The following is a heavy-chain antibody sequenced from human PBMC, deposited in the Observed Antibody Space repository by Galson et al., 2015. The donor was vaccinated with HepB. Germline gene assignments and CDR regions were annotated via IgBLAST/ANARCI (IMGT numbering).Heavy chain of an antibody. J-gene: IGHJ6*02. CDR3: ARRYSSSWTRKLVRYYYYGMDV. V-gene: IGHV4-39*01. CDR1: GGPISSSSYY. Sequence: SETLSLTCTVSGGPISSSSYYWGWIRQSPGKGLEWIGSIHYSGSTYYNPSLKSRVTISVDTSKDQFSLKLSTVTAADTAVYYCARRYSSSWTRKLVRYYYYGMDVWGQGTTVSVSS. CDR2: IHYSGST. D-gene: IGHD6-13*01.